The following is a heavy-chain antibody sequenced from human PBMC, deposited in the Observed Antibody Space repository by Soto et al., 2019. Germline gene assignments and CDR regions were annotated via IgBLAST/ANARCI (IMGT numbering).Heavy chain of an antibody. D-gene: IGHD3-10*01. V-gene: IGHV4-30-2*01. Sequence: KPSETLSLTCAVSGGSISSGGYSWSWIRQPPGKGLEWIWYIYHSGSTYYNPSLKSRVTISVDRSKNQFSLKLSSVTAADTAVYYCARGQWGLWFGELLVFGGNYYGMDVWGQGTTVTVSS. CDR2: IYHSGST. CDR1: GGSISSGGYS. J-gene: IGHJ6*02. CDR3: ARGQWGLWFGELLVFGGNYYGMDV.